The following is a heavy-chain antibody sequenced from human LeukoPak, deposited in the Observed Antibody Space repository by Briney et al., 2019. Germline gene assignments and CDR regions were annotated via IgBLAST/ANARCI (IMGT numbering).Heavy chain of an antibody. CDR2: INHSGST. J-gene: IGHJ6*02. CDR3: ARRYGGSRYYYYYYGMDV. CDR1: GGSFSCYH. V-gene: IGHV4-34*01. D-gene: IGHD1-26*01. Sequence: SETLPLTCAGSGGSFSCYHWSWLRQPPGKGLEGIGEINHSGSTNYNPSLKSRVTISVDTSKNQFSLKLSSVTAADTAVYYCARRYGGSRYYYYYYGMDVWGQGTTVTVSS.